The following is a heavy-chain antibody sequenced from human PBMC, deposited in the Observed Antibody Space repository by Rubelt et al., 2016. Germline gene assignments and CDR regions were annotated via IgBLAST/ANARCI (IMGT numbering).Heavy chain of an antibody. J-gene: IGHJ4*02. CDR1: GGSFSGYY. D-gene: IGHD6-13*01. V-gene: IGHV4-34*01. CDR2: INHSGST. Sequence: QVQLQQWGAGLLKPSETLSLTCAVYGGSFSGYYWSWIRQPPGKGLEWIGEINHSGSTNYNPSLKSRVTISVDTSKNPFPLRLSSVTAADTSVYYCARNPAAAGTRHSRDYWGQGTLVTVSS. CDR3: ARNPAAAGTRHSRDY.